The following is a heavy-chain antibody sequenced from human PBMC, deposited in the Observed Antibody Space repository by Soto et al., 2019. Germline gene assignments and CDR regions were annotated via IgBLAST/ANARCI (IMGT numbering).Heavy chain of an antibody. CDR2: ISAYNGNT. D-gene: IGHD6-6*01. V-gene: IGHV1-18*01. CDR1: SETFTRQS. J-gene: IGHJ4*02. CDR3: ARSVQRIAARPFDC. Sequence: KTASETFTRQSEHRVLHLPGQGIEWMGWISAYNGNTNYAQKLQGRVTMTTDTSTSTAYMELRSLRSDDTAVYYCARSVQRIAARPFDCWGTGPLVTVSS.